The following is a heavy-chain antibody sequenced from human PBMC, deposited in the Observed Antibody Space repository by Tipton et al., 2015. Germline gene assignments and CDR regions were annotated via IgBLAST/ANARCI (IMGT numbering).Heavy chain of an antibody. CDR3: ARAPVVAATPEYPYYYYGMDV. Sequence: TLSLTCDVSGYSISSGYYWGWIRQPPGKGLEWIGSIFHRGDTNYNPSLKSRVTISLDTSKNQFSLKLSSVTAADTAVYYCARAPVVAATPEYPYYYYGMDVWGQGTTVTVS. CDR1: GYSISSGYY. J-gene: IGHJ6*02. D-gene: IGHD2-15*01. CDR2: IFHRGDT. V-gene: IGHV4-38-2*01.